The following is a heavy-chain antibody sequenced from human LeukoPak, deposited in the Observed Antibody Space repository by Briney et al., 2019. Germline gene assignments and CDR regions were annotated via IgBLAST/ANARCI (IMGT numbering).Heavy chain of an antibody. Sequence: ASVKVSCKASGGTFSSYAISWVRQAPGQGLEWMGRIIPILGIANYAQKFQGRVTITADRSTSTAYMELSSLRSEDTAVYYCARAGIGGDYEFDYWGQGTLVTVSS. CDR3: ARAGIGGDYEFDY. V-gene: IGHV1-69*04. J-gene: IGHJ4*02. D-gene: IGHD4-17*01. CDR2: IIPILGIA. CDR1: GGTFSSYA.